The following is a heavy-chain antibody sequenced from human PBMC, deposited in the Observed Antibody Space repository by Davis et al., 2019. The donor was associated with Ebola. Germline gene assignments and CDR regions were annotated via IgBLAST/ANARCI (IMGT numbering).Heavy chain of an antibody. CDR2: MNPNSGNT. CDR3: ARVTGELLFYGMDV. CDR1: GYIFTRYT. Sequence: ASVKVSCKAYGYIFTRYTIHWVRQGPGQRLEWMGWMNPNSGNTGYAQKFQGRVTMTRNTSISTAYMELSSLRSEDTAVYYCARVTGELLFYGMDVWGKGTTVTVSS. J-gene: IGHJ6*04. V-gene: IGHV1-8*01. D-gene: IGHD3-10*01.